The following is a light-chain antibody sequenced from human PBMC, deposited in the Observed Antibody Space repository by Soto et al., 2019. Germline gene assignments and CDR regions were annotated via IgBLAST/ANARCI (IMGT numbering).Light chain of an antibody. CDR1: QSVSSY. V-gene: IGKV3-11*01. J-gene: IGKJ4*01. CDR2: DAS. Sequence: EIVLTQSPATLSLSPGERAALSCRASQSVSSYLAWYQQKPGQAPRLLIYDASKMAAGIPASFSVSGSGTDFTLTISSLEPEDFAVYYCQQRSNWPSTFGGGTKVEIK. CDR3: QQRSNWPST.